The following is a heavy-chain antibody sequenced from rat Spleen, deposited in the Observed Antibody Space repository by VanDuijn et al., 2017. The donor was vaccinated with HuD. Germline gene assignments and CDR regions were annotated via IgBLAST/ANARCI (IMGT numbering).Heavy chain of an antibody. CDR3: ARRGDWGFAY. V-gene: IGHV5-29*01. CDR1: GFTFSDYY. CDR2: ISYDGSST. D-gene: IGHD5-1*01. Sequence: EVQLVESGGGLVQPGNSLKLSCAASGFTFSDYYMAWVRQAPTKGLEWVATISYDGSSTYYRDSVKGRFTISRDNAKSTLYLQMDSLRSEDTATYYWARRGDWGFAYWGQGTLVTVSS. J-gene: IGHJ3*01.